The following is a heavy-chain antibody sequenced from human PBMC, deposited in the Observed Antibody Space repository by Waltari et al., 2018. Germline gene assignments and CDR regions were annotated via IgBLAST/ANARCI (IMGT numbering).Heavy chain of an antibody. V-gene: IGHV4-4*02. CDR3: ARDRGKGLYLDS. Sequence: QLQLEQSGPGLVKPSESLSLTCAVSGDSMSSSDWWSWVRQSPGKGLEWLGQVHRSGKTNYNPSLASRVTVSIDTSNNQFSLTMPSPTAADTAMYYCARDRGKGLYLDSWGQGTLVTVSP. CDR1: GDSMSSSDW. J-gene: IGHJ4*02. CDR2: VHRSGKT. D-gene: IGHD2-15*01.